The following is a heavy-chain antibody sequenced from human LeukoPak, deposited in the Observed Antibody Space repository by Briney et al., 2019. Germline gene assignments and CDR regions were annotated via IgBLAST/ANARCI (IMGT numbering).Heavy chain of an antibody. CDR2: IQYDGSNE. CDR3: ARSLTKVRGYDY. V-gene: IGHV3-30*02. J-gene: IGHJ4*02. D-gene: IGHD3-10*01. Sequence: GGSLRLSCAASGFTFSSYDMHWVRQAPGKELEWVTFIQYDGSNEYQADSVKGRFSISRDNSKNTVYLQMNSLRSEDTAVYYCARSLTKVRGYDYWGQGTLVTVSS. CDR1: GFTFSSYD.